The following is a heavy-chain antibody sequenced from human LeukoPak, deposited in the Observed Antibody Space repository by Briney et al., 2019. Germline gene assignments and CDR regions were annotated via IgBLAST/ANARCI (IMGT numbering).Heavy chain of an antibody. Sequence: GGSLRLSCAASGFTFNIRWMHWVRQAPGKGVVWVSRINSDGSSTNYADSVKGRFTISRDNAKNMVYLQMNSLRAEDTAVYYCTPDRSYAMEVWGQGATVAVSS. CDR3: TPDRSYAMEV. V-gene: IGHV3-74*01. CDR1: GFTFNIRW. CDR2: INSDGSST. J-gene: IGHJ6*02.